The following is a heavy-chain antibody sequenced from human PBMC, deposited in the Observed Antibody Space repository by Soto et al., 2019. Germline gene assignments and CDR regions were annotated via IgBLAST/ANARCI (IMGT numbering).Heavy chain of an antibody. CDR1: DGSISNYY. J-gene: IGHJ3*02. Sequence: QVQLQESGPGLVKPSETLSLTCTVSDGSISNYYWSWIRQPPGKGLEWIGYIYYSGRTDYNPSLXXXXXXXXXXXXXXXXXXXXXXXXXXXXXXXXXXXXXXXXXDIWGQGTMVTVSS. V-gene: IGHV4-59*01. CDR3: XXXXXXXXXDI. CDR2: IYYSGRT.